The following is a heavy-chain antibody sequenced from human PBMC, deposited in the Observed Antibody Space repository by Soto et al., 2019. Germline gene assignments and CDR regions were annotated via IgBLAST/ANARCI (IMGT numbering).Heavy chain of an antibody. CDR3: AKALSIAAFFDS. CDR1: GFRFGSYG. Sequence: GGSLRLSCEASGFRFGSYGMHWVRQAPGKGLEWVTFISYDGSNTYYADSVKGRFTISRDNSKNTLYLQMNTLRVEDTAVYYCAKALSIAAFFDSWRQGTLVTVSS. V-gene: IGHV3-30*18. D-gene: IGHD3-3*02. J-gene: IGHJ4*02. CDR2: ISYDGSNT.